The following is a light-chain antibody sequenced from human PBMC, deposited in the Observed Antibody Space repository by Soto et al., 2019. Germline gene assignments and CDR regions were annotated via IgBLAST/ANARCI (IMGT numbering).Light chain of an antibody. CDR3: AAWDDSLNGWV. J-gene: IGLJ3*02. V-gene: IGLV1-44*01. Sequence: QSVLTQPPSASGTPGQRVTISCSGSSSNIGSNTVNWYQQLPGAAPKLLIYANNQGPSGVPDRFSGSKSGTSASLAISGLQSEDEANYYCAAWDDSLNGWVFGGGTQLTVL. CDR2: ANN. CDR1: SSNIGSNT.